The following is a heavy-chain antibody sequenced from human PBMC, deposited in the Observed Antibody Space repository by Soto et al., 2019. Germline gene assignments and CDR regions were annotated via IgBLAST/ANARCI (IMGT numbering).Heavy chain of an antibody. D-gene: IGHD6-6*01. CDR1: GYTFTRYA. Sequence: ASVKVSCKASGYTFTRYAMHWVRQAPGQRLEGMGWTNAGNGNTKYSQKFQGRVTITRDTSACTAYMELSSLRSEDTAVFYCARVAARIPHYCMDVWGKGATGTVTS. V-gene: IGHV1-3*01. J-gene: IGHJ6*03. CDR2: TNAGNGNT. CDR3: ARVAARIPHYCMDV.